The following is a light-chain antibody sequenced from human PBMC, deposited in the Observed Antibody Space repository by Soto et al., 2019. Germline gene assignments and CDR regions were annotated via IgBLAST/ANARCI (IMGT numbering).Light chain of an antibody. CDR3: QQYNTDSSLT. CDR2: DAS. Sequence: DIQMTQSPSTLSGSVGDRVTMTCRASQTISSWLAWYQQKLGRAPRLLIYDASSLESGVPSRFSGSGYGTEFTLTISSLQPDDFATYYCQQYNTDSSLTFGGGGKVDIK. CDR1: QTISSW. J-gene: IGKJ4*01. V-gene: IGKV1-5*01.